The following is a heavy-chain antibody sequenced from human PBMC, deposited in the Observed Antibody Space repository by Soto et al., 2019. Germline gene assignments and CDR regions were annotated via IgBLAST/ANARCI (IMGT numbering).Heavy chain of an antibody. V-gene: IGHV3-23*01. CDR2: ISGSGGST. Sequence: EVQLLESGGGLVQPGGSLRLSCASSGFTFSSYAMSWVRQAPGKGLEWVSAISGSGGSTYYADSVKGRFTISRDNSKNPLYLQMNSLRAEDTAVYYCVQYYYDSSGYYYRPKYFQHWGQGTLVTVSS. CDR3: VQYYYDSSGYYYRPKYFQH. CDR1: GFTFSSYA. J-gene: IGHJ1*01. D-gene: IGHD3-22*01.